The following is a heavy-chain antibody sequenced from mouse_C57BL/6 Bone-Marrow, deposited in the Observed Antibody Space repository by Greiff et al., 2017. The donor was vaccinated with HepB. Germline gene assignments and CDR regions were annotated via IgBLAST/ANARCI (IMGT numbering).Heavy chain of an antibody. J-gene: IGHJ4*01. CDR1: GYTFTSYW. CDR3: ARDLLCAMDY. V-gene: IGHV1-69*01. D-gene: IGHD2-10*01. CDR2: IDPSDSYT. Sequence: QVQLQQPGAELVMPGASVKLSCKASGYTFTSYWMHWVKQRPGQGLEWIGEIDPSDSYTNYNQKFKGKSTLTVDKSSSTAYMQLSSLTSEESAVYYCARDLLCAMDYWGQGTSVTVSS.